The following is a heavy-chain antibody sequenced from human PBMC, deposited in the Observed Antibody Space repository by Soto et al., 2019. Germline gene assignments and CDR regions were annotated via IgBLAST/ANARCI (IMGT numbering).Heavy chain of an antibody. V-gene: IGHV3-64D*06. J-gene: IGHJ4*02. CDR2: TSSNGGST. CDR1: GFTFSSYA. Sequence: PGGSLRLSCSASGFTFSSYAMHWVRQAPGKGLEYVSATSSNGGSTYYADSVKGRFTISRDNSKNTLYLQMSSLRAEDTAVYYCNVLLWFGELFSVHWGQGTLVTVSS. D-gene: IGHD3-10*01. CDR3: NVLLWFGELFSVH.